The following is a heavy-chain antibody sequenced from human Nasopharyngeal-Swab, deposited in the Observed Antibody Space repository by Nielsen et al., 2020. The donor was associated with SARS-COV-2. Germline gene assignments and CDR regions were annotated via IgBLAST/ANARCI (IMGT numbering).Heavy chain of an antibody. Sequence: GESLKISCKGSGYSFTSYWIGWVRQMPGKGLEWMGIIYPGDSDTRYSPSFQGQVTISADKSISTAYLQWSSLKASDTAMYYCARHGLYCSSTSCYFDYWGQGTLVTRLL. D-gene: IGHD2-2*01. V-gene: IGHV5-51*01. CDR1: GYSFTSYW. CDR2: IYPGDSDT. CDR3: ARHGLYCSSTSCYFDY. J-gene: IGHJ4*02.